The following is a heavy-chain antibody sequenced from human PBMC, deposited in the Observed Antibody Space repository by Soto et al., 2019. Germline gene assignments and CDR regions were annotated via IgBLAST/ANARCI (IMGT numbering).Heavy chain of an antibody. D-gene: IGHD3-22*01. CDR2: IIPIFGTA. Sequence: GASVKVSCKASGGTFSSYAISWVRQAPGQGLEWMGGIIPIFGTANYAQKFQGRFTISRDNSKNTLYLQLNSLRAEDTAVYYCARGTFYYDSHAYYGYWGQGPVVTVSS. V-gene: IGHV1-69*05. CDR1: GGTFSSYA. CDR3: ARGTFYYDSHAYYGY. J-gene: IGHJ4*02.